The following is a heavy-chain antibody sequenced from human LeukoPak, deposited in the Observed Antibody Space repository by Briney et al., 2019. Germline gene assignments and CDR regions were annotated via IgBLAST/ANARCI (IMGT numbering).Heavy chain of an antibody. V-gene: IGHV4-30-4*08. J-gene: IGHJ6*03. CDR2: IYYSGST. CDR1: GGSISSGDYY. D-gene: IGHD2-2*02. Sequence: PSETLSLTCTVSGGSISSGDYYWSWIRQPPGKGLEWIGYIYYSGSTYYNPSLKSRVTISVDTSKNQFSLKLSSVTAADTAVYYCARGGYQLLYSYYYYYMDVWGKGTTVTVSS. CDR3: ARGGYQLLYSYYYYYMDV.